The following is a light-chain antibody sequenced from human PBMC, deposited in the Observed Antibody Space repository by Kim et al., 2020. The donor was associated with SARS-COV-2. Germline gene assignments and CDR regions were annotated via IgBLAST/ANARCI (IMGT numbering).Light chain of an antibody. CDR2: DVS. CDR1: SSDVGGYNY. Sequence: QSALTQSASVSGSPGQSITISCTGTSSDVGGYNYVSWYQQHPGKAPKVMIYDVSKRPSGVSNRFSGSKSGNTASLTISGLQAEDEADYYCSSYRSSGYVFGTGTKVTVL. J-gene: IGLJ1*01. CDR3: SSYRSSGYV. V-gene: IGLV2-14*01.